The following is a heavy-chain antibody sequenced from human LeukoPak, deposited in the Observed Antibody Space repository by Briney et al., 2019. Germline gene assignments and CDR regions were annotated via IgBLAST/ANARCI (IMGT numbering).Heavy chain of an antibody. Sequence: ASVKVSCRASGYTFTSYDINWVRQATGQGLEWMGWMNPNSGNTGYAQKFQGRVTITRNTSISTAYMELSSLRSGDTAVYYCATRRATEFDYWGQGTLVTVSS. V-gene: IGHV1-8*03. J-gene: IGHJ4*02. CDR3: ATRRATEFDY. CDR2: MNPNSGNT. CDR1: GYTFTSYD.